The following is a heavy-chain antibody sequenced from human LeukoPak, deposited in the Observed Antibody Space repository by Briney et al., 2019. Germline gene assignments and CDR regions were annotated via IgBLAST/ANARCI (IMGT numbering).Heavy chain of an antibody. V-gene: IGHV3-23*01. CDR2: ISGSGGST. CDR1: GFTFSSYA. CDR3: APSGDGSGSYSDY. Sequence: GGSLRLSCAASGFTFSSYAMSWVRQAPGKGLEWVSAISGSGGSTYYADSVKGRFTISRDNSKNTLYLQMDSLRAEDTAVYYCAPSGDGSGSYSDYWGQGTLVTVSS. J-gene: IGHJ4*02. D-gene: IGHD3-10*01.